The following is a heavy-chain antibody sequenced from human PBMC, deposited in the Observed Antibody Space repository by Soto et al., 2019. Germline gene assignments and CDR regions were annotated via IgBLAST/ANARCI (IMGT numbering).Heavy chain of an antibody. V-gene: IGHV5-51*01. Sequence: PGESLKISCEGSGYTLNRYANGWVRQMPGKGLEWMGIIYPGESDPRYSPSFQGQVTISADKSINTAYLQWGSLKASDTAIYYCARRAFLPEGYSPNYFDYWGQGTLVTVSS. CDR3: ARRAFLPEGYSPNYFDY. CDR2: IYPGESDP. D-gene: IGHD3-22*01. J-gene: IGHJ4*02. CDR1: GYTLNRYA.